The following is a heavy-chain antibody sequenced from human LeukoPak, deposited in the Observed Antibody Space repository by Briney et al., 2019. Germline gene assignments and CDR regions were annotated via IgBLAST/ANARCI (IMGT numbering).Heavy chain of an antibody. CDR1: GFTFSDYY. J-gene: IGHJ4*02. D-gene: IGHD3-10*01. CDR2: ISSSGSTI. V-gene: IGHV3-11*01. CDR3: ARDRSGFGELLYPPAFDY. Sequence: GGSLRLSCAASGFTFSDYYMSWIRQAPGKGLEWVSYISSSGSTIYYADSVKGRFTISRGNAKNSLYLQMNSLRAEDTAVYYCARDRSGFGELLYPPAFDYWGQGTLVTVSS.